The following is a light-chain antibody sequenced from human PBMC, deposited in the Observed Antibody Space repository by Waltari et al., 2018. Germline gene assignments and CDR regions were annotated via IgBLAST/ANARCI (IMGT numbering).Light chain of an antibody. CDR1: QSVSRT. CDR3: RHYVRLPAT. V-gene: IGKV3-20*01. Sequence: EIVLTQSPGTLSLSPGERATLSCRASQSVSRTLAWYQQKPGQAPRLLIYGASTRATGIPERFSGGGSGTDFSLTINRLEPEDFAVYYCRHYVRLPATFGQGTKVEIK. CDR2: GAS. J-gene: IGKJ1*01.